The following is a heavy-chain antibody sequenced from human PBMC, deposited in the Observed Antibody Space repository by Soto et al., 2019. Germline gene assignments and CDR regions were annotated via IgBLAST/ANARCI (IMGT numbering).Heavy chain of an antibody. Sequence: QVQLVQSGAEVKKPGASVKVSCKASGYTFTTYAIQWVRQAPGQRLEWMGWIYPGNGNTKYSQKFQGRVTITRDTAASTAYRELSRLTYEDKAIYYCAKEMVRGVCRYYFDYWGQGTLLTVSS. V-gene: IGHV1-3*01. CDR2: IYPGNGNT. D-gene: IGHD3-10*01. CDR1: GYTFTTYA. J-gene: IGHJ4*02. CDR3: AKEMVRGVCRYYFDY.